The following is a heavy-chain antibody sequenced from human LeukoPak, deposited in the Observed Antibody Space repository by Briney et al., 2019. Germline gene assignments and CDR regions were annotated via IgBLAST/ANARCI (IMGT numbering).Heavy chain of an antibody. J-gene: IGHJ4*02. D-gene: IGHD5-12*01. CDR1: GASITRYF. CDR3: ARGDDYKSTLFDY. Sequence: SETLSLTCTVSGASITRYFWNWTRQPPGKELEWIGYISSGGSTNYNPSLKSRVTISIDTSKNQFSLKLTSATAADTAVYYCARGDDYKSTLFDYWGQGTLVTVSS. V-gene: IGHV4-59*01. CDR2: ISSGGST.